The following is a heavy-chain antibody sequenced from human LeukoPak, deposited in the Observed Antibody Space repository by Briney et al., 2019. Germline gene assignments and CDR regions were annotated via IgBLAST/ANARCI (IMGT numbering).Heavy chain of an antibody. CDR3: ARGGYYGSGVDAFDI. D-gene: IGHD3-10*01. CDR2: IYYSGTT. Sequence: SETLSLTCTVSGGSINNGGYYWSWIRQHPGKGLEWIGYIYYSGTTSYNPSLKSRVTISVDTSKNQFSLKLSSVTAADTAVYYCARGGYYGSGVDAFDIWGQGTMVTVSS. V-gene: IGHV4-31*03. J-gene: IGHJ3*02. CDR1: GGSINNGGYY.